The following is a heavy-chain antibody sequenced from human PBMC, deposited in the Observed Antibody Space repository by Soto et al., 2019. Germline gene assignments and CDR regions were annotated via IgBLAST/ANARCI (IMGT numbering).Heavy chain of an antibody. J-gene: IGHJ4*02. CDR3: AKDPPISNGSSWYDWREQSNFDY. CDR2: ISGSGGST. Sequence: EVQLLESGGGLVQPGGSLRLSCAASGFTFSSYAMSWVRQAPGKGLEWVSAISGSGGSTYYADSVKGRFTISRDNSKNTLYLQMNSLRAEDTAVYYCAKDPPISNGSSWYDWREQSNFDYWGQGTLVTVSS. V-gene: IGHV3-23*01. D-gene: IGHD6-13*01. CDR1: GFTFSSYA.